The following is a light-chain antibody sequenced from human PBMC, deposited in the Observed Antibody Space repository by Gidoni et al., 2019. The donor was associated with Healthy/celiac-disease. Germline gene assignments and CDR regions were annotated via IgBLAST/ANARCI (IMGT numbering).Light chain of an antibody. V-gene: IGKV3-11*01. CDR3: QQRSNWPST. Sequence: IVLTQSPATLSLSPGERATLSCRASQSVSSYLAWHQQKPGQAPRLLIYDASNRATGIPARFSGSGSGTDFTLTISSLEPEDFAVYYCQQRSNWPSTFGQGTKLEIK. CDR1: QSVSSY. CDR2: DAS. J-gene: IGKJ2*01.